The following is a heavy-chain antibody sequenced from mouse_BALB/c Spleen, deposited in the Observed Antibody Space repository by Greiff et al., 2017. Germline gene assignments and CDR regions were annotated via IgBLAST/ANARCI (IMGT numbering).Heavy chain of an antibody. Sequence: VQLQQSGAELVKPGASVKLSCTASGFNIKDTYMHWVKQRPEQGLEWIGRIDPANGNTKYDPKFQGKATITADTSSNTAYLQLSSLTSEDTAVYYCARSKGHGYGDYWGQGTTLTVSS. D-gene: IGHD2-2*01. CDR3: ARSKGHGYGDY. J-gene: IGHJ2*01. CDR1: GFNIKDTY. V-gene: IGHV14-3*02. CDR2: IDPANGNT.